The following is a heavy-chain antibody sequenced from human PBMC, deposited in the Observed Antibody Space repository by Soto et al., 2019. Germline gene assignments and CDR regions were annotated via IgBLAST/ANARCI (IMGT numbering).Heavy chain of an antibody. V-gene: IGHV4-30-4*01. J-gene: IGHJ4*02. CDR2: IYYSGST. Sequence: NPSETLSLTCTVSGGSISSGDYYWSWIRQPPGKGLEWIGYIYYSGSTYYNPSLKSRVTISVDTSKNQFSLKLSSVTAADTAVYYCARSPRYSGYEISEFDYWGQGTLVTVSS. D-gene: IGHD5-12*01. CDR3: ARSPRYSGYEISEFDY. CDR1: GGSISSGDYY.